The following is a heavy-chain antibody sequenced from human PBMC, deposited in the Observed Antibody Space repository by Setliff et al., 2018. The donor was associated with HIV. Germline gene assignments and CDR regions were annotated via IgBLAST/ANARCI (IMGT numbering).Heavy chain of an antibody. CDR3: ARHGRSYDSGRWYNWFDS. D-gene: IGHD3-10*01. V-gene: IGHV4-4*07. J-gene: IGHJ5*01. CDR1: GGSISSYY. Sequence: SETLSLTCTVSGGSISSYYWSWIRQPAGKGLEWVGRSYTSGSTNYNPSLKSRVTISMDTSKNQFSLKLSSVTAADTALYVCARHGRSYDSGRWYNWFDSWGQGTPVTVSS. CDR2: SYTSGST.